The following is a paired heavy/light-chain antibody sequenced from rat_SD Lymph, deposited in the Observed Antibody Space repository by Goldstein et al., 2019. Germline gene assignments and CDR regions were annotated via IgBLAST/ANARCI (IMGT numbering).Heavy chain of an antibody. CDR3: ARDPITIAAYYVMDA. V-gene: IGHV5-34*01. CDR1: GFTFSNYG. CDR2: ISSGSSYI. J-gene: IGHJ4*01. D-gene: IGHD1-2*01. Sequence: EVQLVESGGGLVQPGRSLKLSCVASGFTFSNYGMNWIRQAPGKGLEWVAYISSGSSYIYYAETVKGRFTISRDNAKNTLYLQMTSLRSEDTALYYCARDPITIAAYYVMDAWGQGASVTVSS.
Light chain of an antibody. CDR1: QSISNS. V-gene: IGKV10S12*01. CDR3: LQYATYPLT. Sequence: DIQLTQSPSTLPASLGERVTISCRASQSISNSLNWYQQKPDGTVKRLIYSTSTLESGVPSRFSGSGSGTDYSLSISSLESEDFAMYYCLQYATYPLTFGSGTKLEIK. J-gene: IGKJ5*01. CDR2: STS.